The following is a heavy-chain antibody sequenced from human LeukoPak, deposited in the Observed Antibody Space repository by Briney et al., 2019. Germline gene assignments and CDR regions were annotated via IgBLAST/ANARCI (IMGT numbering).Heavy chain of an antibody. V-gene: IGHV1-18*01. J-gene: IGHJ4*02. CDR2: ISAYNGNT. D-gene: IGHD6-13*01. CDR1: GYTFTSYG. CDR3: ARDWAPSLYSSSWYEGDYFDY. Sequence: ASVKVSCKASGYTFTSYGISWVRQAPGQGLEWMGWISAYNGNTNYAQKLQGRVTMTTDTSTSTAYMELRSLRSDDTAVYYCARDWAPSLYSSSWYEGDYFDYWGQGTLVTVSS.